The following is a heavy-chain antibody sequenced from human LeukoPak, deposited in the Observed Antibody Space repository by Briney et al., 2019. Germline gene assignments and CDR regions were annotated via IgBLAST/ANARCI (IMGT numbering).Heavy chain of an antibody. CDR3: AGDMIILQS. CDR1: GLIFSDNW. V-gene: IGHV3-7*04. D-gene: IGHD3-16*01. J-gene: IGHJ5*02. Sequence: PGRTLRLSCSAPGLIFSDNWMTWVSQAPEKGREWVANIKQDGSEKYYMESVKDRFTIPRHNAKQSLYRQMKSQRAEHTAVYFCAGDMIILQSWGQGTLVTVSS. CDR2: IKQDGSEK.